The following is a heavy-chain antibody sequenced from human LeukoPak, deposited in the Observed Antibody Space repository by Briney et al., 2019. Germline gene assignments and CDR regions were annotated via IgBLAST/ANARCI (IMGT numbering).Heavy chain of an antibody. J-gene: IGHJ4*02. CDR2: ICSGGTT. CDR1: GFTVSGNY. D-gene: IGHD3-10*01. V-gene: IGHV3-53*01. CDR3: ARDHVIRQAPPGF. Sequence: GGSLRLSCAASGFTVSGNYMSWVRQAPGKGLEWVSLICSGGTTYYADSVKGRFTISRDNSKNTVYLQMNSLRAEDTAVYYCARDHVIRQAPPGFWGQGTLVTVSS.